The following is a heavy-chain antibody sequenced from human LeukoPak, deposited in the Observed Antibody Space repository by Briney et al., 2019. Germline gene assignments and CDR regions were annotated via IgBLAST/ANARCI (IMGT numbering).Heavy chain of an antibody. V-gene: IGHV4-61*01. CDR2: IYYSGST. Sequence: PSETLSLTCTVSGGSVSSGSYYWSWIRQPPGKGLEWIGYIYYSGSTNYNPSLKSRVTISVDTSKNQFSLKLSSVTAADTAVYYCAREFLGYCSGGSCYSGFWFDPWAREPWSPSPQ. D-gene: IGHD2-15*01. CDR3: AREFLGYCSGGSCYSGFWFDP. J-gene: IGHJ5*02. CDR1: GGSVSSGSYY.